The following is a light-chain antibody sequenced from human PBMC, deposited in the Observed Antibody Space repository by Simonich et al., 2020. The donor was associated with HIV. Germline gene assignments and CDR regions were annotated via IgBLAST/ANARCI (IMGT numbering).Light chain of an antibody. Sequence: SYELTQPPSVSVYPGQTARITCTGDAVPKQYAYWYQQKPGQPPVLGIYKDSERPSGIPERFSGSSSGTTVTLTISGVQAEDEADYHCQSADTSGTYVVFGGGTKLTVL. CDR1: AVPKQY. J-gene: IGLJ2*01. CDR2: KDS. V-gene: IGLV3-25*03. CDR3: QSADTSGTYVV.